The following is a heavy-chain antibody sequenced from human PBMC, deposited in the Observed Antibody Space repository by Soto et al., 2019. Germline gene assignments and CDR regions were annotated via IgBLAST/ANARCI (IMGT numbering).Heavy chain of an antibody. J-gene: IGHJ6*02. CDR2: FTSGGGNT. V-gene: IGHV3-23*01. D-gene: IGHD3-10*01. Sequence: EVQVLESGGGLVQPGGSLRLSCVVSGFSLTNYAMSWVRQAPGKGLEWVSGFTSGGGNTYLADSVRGRFTISRDISQNTLYLQMNSPRAEDTAVYYCARHSGTYHFYYEMDVWGQGTTVIVSS. CDR3: ARHSGTYHFYYEMDV. CDR1: GFSLTNYA.